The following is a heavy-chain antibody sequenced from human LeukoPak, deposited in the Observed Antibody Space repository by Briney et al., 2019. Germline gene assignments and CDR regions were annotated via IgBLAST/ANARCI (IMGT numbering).Heavy chain of an antibody. J-gene: IGHJ5*02. V-gene: IGHV6-1*01. CDR3: ARVGYYGSGSYYWFDP. CDR1: GDGVSSNSAA. D-gene: IGHD3-10*01. CDR2: TYYRSKWYN. Sequence: SQTLSLTCAISGDGVSSNSAAWNWIRQSPSRGLEWLGRTYYRSKWYNDSAVSVKSRITINPDTSKNQLSLQLSSVTAADTAVYYCARVGYYGSGSYYWFDPWGQGTLVTVSS.